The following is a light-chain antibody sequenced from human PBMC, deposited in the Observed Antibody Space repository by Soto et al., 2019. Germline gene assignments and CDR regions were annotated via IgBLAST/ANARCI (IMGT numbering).Light chain of an antibody. Sequence: QSVLTQPPSVSGAPGQRVTISCTGSSSNIGAGRDVHWYQQLPGTAPKLLIYGDSNRPSGVPARFSGSKSGASASLAITGLRAEDEAEYHGLSYDGDMSSPLYVFGTGTK. CDR2: GDS. V-gene: IGLV1-40*01. J-gene: IGLJ1*01. CDR1: SSNIGAGRD. CDR3: LSYDGDMSSPLYV.